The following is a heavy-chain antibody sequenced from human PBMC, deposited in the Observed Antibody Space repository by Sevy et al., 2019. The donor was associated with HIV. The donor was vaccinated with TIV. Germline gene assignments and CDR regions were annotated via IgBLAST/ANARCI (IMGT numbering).Heavy chain of an antibody. CDR2: IKQDGSEK. CDR1: GFTFSSYW. J-gene: IGHJ5*02. D-gene: IGHD3-16*01. Sequence: GGSLRLSCAASGFTFSSYWMNWIRQAPGKGLEWVANIKQDGSEKYYVDSVKGRVTISRDNAKNSLYLEMNTLRAEDTAVYYCATSGGETWGQGTLVTVSS. CDR3: ATSGGET. V-gene: IGHV3-7*01.